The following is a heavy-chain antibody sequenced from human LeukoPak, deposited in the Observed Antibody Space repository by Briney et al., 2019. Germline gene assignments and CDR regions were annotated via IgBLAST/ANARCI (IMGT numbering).Heavy chain of an antibody. CDR1: GGSFSGYY. CDR3: ASTPIGYSSGWYGF. Sequence: SETLSLTCAVYGGSFSGYYWSWIRQPPGKGLEWIGEINHSGSTNYNPSLKSRVTISVDTSKNQFSLKLSSVTAADTAVYYCASTPIGYSSGWYGFWGQGTLVTVSS. J-gene: IGHJ4*02. CDR2: INHSGST. V-gene: IGHV4-34*01. D-gene: IGHD6-19*01.